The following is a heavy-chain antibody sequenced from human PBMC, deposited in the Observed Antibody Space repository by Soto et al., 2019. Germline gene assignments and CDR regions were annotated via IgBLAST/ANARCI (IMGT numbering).Heavy chain of an antibody. CDR2: LSPSYPYT. V-gene: IGHV3-21*01. CDR3: AKVEVIMGYYYYGMDV. D-gene: IGHD3-3*01. CDR1: GFDFSTFG. J-gene: IGHJ6*02. Sequence: GGSLRLSCAASGFDFSTFGMNWVRQAPGKGLEWVSFLSPSYPYTSYADSVKGRFTISGDNAKNSVSLQMNSLRAEDTAVYYCAKVEVIMGYYYYGMDVWGQGTTVTVSS.